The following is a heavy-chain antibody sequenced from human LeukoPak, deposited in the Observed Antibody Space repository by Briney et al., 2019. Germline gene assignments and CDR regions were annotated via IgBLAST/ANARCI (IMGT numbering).Heavy chain of an antibody. Sequence: GGSLRLSCVASGFTFSTYSMNWVRQAPGKGLEWVSSISSSSSYIYYADSVRGRFTISRDNAKNSLYLQMNSLRAEDTAVYYCARDEYSSSWGYYYSYYMDVWGKGTTVTVSS. CDR2: ISSSSSYI. V-gene: IGHV3-21*01. CDR3: ARDEYSSSWGYYYSYYMDV. J-gene: IGHJ6*03. D-gene: IGHD6-6*01. CDR1: GFTFSTYS.